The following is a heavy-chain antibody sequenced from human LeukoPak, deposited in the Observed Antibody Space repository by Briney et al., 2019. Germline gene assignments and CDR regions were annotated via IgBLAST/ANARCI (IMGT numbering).Heavy chain of an antibody. CDR2: MNPNSGNT. CDR3: ARLGYCSSTSCYAGDNWFDP. J-gene: IGHJ5*02. D-gene: IGHD2-2*01. Sequence: ASVKVSCKASGYTFTSYDINWVRQATGQRLEWMGWMNPNSGNTGYAQKFQGRVTMTRNTSISTAYMELSSLRSEDTAVYYCARLGYCSSTSCYAGDNWFDPWGQGTLVTVSS. CDR1: GYTFTSYD. V-gene: IGHV1-8*01.